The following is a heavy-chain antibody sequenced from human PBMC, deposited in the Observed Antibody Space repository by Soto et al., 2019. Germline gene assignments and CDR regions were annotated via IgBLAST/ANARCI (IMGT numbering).Heavy chain of an antibody. Sequence: GGSLRLSCVGSVFTFSSYGMHWVRQAPGKGLEWVSYVRGSSSTIYYADSVKGRFTISRDNAKNTLYLQMNSLRDEDTAVYYSARGRVHVRYQLLPGYYYGMDVWGQGTTVTVSS. CDR1: VFTFSSYG. CDR2: VRGSSSTI. D-gene: IGHD2-2*01. V-gene: IGHV3-48*02. CDR3: ARGRVHVRYQLLPGYYYGMDV. J-gene: IGHJ6*02.